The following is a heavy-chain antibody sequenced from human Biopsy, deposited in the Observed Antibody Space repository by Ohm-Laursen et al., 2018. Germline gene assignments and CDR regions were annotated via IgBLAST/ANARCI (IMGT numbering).Heavy chain of an antibody. CDR2: TNNNGGRT. Sequence: GSLRLSCSASGFTFSSYAMSWVRQSPGKGLEWVSSTNNNGGRTYYTDSVKGRFTISRDNSKNTLYLQMSSLSAEDAAVYYCANWNYYYDSSGPPAFDVWGQGTMVTVSS. CDR3: ANWNYYYDSSGPPAFDV. V-gene: IGHV3-23*01. J-gene: IGHJ3*01. D-gene: IGHD3-22*01. CDR1: GFTFSSYA.